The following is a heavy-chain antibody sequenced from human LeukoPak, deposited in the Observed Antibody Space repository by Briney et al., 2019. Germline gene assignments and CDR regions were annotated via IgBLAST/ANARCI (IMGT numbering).Heavy chain of an antibody. CDR2: INYTGST. CDR1: GGSFRGYH. V-gene: IGHV4-34*01. D-gene: IGHD2-21*01. CDR3: ARGPIVVVNRFFDY. Sequence: SETLSLTCTVYGGSFRGYHWTWIRQSPGKGLEWIGEINYTGSTNYNPSLKSRVTISVDTSKSQFSLRLNSLAAADTAMYYCARGPIVVVNRFFDYWGQGTLVTVSS. J-gene: IGHJ4*02.